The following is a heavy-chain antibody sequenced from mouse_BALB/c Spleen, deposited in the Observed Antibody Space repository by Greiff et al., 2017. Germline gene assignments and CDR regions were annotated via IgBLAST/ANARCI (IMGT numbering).Heavy chain of an antibody. Sequence: ESGPGLVKPSQSLSLTCTVTGYSITSDYAWNWIRQFPGNKLEWMGYISYSGSTSYNPSLKSRISITRDTSKNQFFLQLNSVTTEDTATYYCASFGNRVSFAYWGQGTLVTVSA. D-gene: IGHD2-1*01. CDR2: ISYSGST. CDR3: ASFGNRVSFAY. V-gene: IGHV3-2*02. J-gene: IGHJ3*01. CDR1: GYSITSDYA.